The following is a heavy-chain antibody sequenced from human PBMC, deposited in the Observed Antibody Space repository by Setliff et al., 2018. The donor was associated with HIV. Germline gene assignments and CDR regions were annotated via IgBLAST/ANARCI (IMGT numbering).Heavy chain of an antibody. CDR1: GDSITSNDDY. CDR2: VHYNGRA. Sequence: PSETLSLTCTVSGDSITSNDDYWGWIRQPPGKGLQWIGIVHYNGRACYDPSLKSRVSISVDSSQTHFSLRLRSVTASDSAVYYCARYRSKLDWFAPWGQGALVTVSS. CDR3: ARYRSKLDWFAP. V-gene: IGHV4-39*02. J-gene: IGHJ5*02. D-gene: IGHD1-26*01.